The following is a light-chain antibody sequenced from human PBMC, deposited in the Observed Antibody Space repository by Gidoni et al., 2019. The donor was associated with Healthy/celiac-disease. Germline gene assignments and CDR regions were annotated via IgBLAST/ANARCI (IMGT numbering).Light chain of an antibody. CDR1: SSDVGGYNY. V-gene: IGLV2-14*01. Sequence: QSALTQHASVSGSPGQSIPLSCTGTSSDVGGYNYVSLYQQHPGKAPTLMIYDVSNRPSGGSNRFSGSKTGNTASLTISGLQAEDEADYYCSSYTSSSTWVFGGGTKLTVL. J-gene: IGLJ3*02. CDR2: DVS. CDR3: SSYTSSSTWV.